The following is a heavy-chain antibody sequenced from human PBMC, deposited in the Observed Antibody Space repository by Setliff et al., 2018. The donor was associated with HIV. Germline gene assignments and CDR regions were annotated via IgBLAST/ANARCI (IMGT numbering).Heavy chain of an antibody. V-gene: IGHV4-59*01. CDR3: ARVAGSSWPFDY. J-gene: IGHJ4*02. Sequence: SETLSLTCTVSGGSISSYYWSWIRQPPGKGLEWIGYIYYSGSTNYNPSLKSRVTISVDTSKNQFSLKLSSVTAAETAVYYCARVAGSSWPFDYWGQGTRVTVSS. CDR1: GGSISSYY. D-gene: IGHD6-13*01. CDR2: IYYSGST.